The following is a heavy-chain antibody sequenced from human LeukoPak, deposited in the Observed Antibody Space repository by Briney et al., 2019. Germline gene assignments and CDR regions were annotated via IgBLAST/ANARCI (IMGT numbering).Heavy chain of an antibody. CDR3: AREDSSGYLLSYYFDY. CDR2: INPNSGGT. Sequence: GASVKVSCKASGYTFTGYYMHWVRQAPGQGLEWMGWINPNSGGTNYAQKFQGWVTMTRDTSISTAYMELSRLRSDDTAVYYCAREDSSGYLLSYYFDYWGQGTLVTVSS. J-gene: IGHJ4*02. V-gene: IGHV1-2*04. CDR1: GYTFTGYY. D-gene: IGHD3-22*01.